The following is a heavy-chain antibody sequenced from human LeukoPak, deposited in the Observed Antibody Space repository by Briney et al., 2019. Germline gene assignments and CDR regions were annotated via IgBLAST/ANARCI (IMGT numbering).Heavy chain of an antibody. V-gene: IGHV1-24*01. D-gene: IGHD2-2*01. CDR3: ANLLLEIAVGSGVHGRDV. CDR1: GYTLTELS. J-gene: IGHJ6*02. Sequence: ASVKVSCKVSGYTLTELSMHWVRQAPGKGLEWMGGFDPADGETIYAQKFQGRVSMTEDTSTDTAYMELSSLRSEDTAVYYCANLLLEIAVGSGVHGRDVWGQGTTVTVS. CDR2: FDPADGET.